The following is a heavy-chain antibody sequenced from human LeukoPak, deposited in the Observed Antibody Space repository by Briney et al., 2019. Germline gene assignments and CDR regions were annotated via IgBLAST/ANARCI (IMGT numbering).Heavy chain of an antibody. J-gene: IGHJ3*02. D-gene: IGHD6-13*01. CDR1: GGSISSSSYY. CDR3: ARVSSNNWYNERGAFDI. CDR2: IYYSGST. V-gene: IGHV4-39*07. Sequence: SETLSLTCTVSGGSISSSSYYWGWIRQPPGEGLEWIGSIYYSGSTYYNPSLKSRVTISVDTSKNQFSLKLSSVTAADTAVYYCARVSSNNWYNERGAFDIWGQGTMVTVSS.